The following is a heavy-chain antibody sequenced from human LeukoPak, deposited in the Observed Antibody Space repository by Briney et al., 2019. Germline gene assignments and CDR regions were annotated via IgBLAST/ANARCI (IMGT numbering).Heavy chain of an antibody. V-gene: IGHV1-69*05. CDR2: IIPIYGTA. CDR1: GGTFSSYA. CDR3: AMGVVVPAAIVDYYYMDV. D-gene: IGHD2-2*01. J-gene: IGHJ6*03. Sequence: SVKVSCKASGGTFSSYAISWVRQAPGHGLEWIGGIIPIYGTANYAQKFQGRVTITTDESTSTAYMELSSLRSEDTAVYYCAMGVVVPAAIVDYYYMDVWGKGTTVTVSS.